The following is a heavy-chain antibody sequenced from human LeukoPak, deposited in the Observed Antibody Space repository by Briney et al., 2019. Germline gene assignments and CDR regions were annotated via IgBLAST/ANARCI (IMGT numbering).Heavy chain of an antibody. J-gene: IGHJ4*02. CDR3: ANEIRPNDY. CDR1: GFTLSSYA. D-gene: IGHD4-17*01. V-gene: IGHV3-30*04. CDR2: ISYDGSNK. Sequence: GGSLRLSCAASGFTLSSYAMHWVRQAPGKGLEWVAVISYDGSNKYYADSVKGRFTISRENSKSTLYLQMNNLRADDTAVYYCANEIRPNDYWGQGTLVTVSS.